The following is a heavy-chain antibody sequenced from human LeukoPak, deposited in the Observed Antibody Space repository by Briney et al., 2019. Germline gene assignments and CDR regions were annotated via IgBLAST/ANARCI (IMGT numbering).Heavy chain of an antibody. CDR1: GGSISSSGYY. CDR2: IYYSGST. J-gene: IGHJ5*02. Sequence: SETLSLTCTVSGGSISSSGYYWGWIRQPPRKGLECIASIYYSGSTYYNPSLKSRVTISVDTSKNQLSLKLSSLTAADTAVYYCARNEYSGSYYGLSWFDPWGQGTLVTVSS. D-gene: IGHD1-26*01. V-gene: IGHV4-39*01. CDR3: ARNEYSGSYYGLSWFDP.